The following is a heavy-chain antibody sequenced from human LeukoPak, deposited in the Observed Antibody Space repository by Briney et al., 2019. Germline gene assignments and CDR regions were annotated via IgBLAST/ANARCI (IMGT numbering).Heavy chain of an antibody. CDR1: GFTFSSYT. D-gene: IGHD5-12*01. Sequence: PRGSLRLSCAASGFTFSSYTTHWVRQGPGKGLEWVAVTSSDGSNIFNAASVKGRFTISRDNSKNTLYLQMNSLRAEDTAVYYCARGLLRAGYSGYDCLDYWGQGTLVTVSS. CDR2: TSSDGSNI. V-gene: IGHV3-30-3*01. CDR3: ARGLLRAGYSGYDCLDY. J-gene: IGHJ4*02.